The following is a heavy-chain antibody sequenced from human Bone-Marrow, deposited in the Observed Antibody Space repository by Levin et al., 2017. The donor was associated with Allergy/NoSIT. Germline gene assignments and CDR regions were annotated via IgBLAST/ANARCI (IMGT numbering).Heavy chain of an antibody. CDR2: IIPIFGST. CDR1: GYTFSSHG. V-gene: IGHV1-69*06. D-gene: IGHD6-13*01. J-gene: IGHJ4*02. CDR3: AKVFSSTWYEGLDY. Sequence: GGSLRLSCKTSGYTFSSHGLSWVRQAPGQGLEWMGVIIPIFGSTNYAPNFQGRVTISADTSTDTAYMDLISLRSEDTAVYYCAKVFSSTWYEGLDYWGQGTLVIVSS.